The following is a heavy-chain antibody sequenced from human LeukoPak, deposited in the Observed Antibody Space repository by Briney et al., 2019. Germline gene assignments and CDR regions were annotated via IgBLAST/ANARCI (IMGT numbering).Heavy chain of an antibody. Sequence: GGSLRLSCAASGFTVSSNHMSWVRQAPGKGLEWVSVIYSGGSTYYADSVKGRFTISRDNSKNTLYLQMNSLRAEDTAVYYCARFYGSVLGFDPWGQGTLVTVSS. D-gene: IGHD3-10*01. V-gene: IGHV3-66*02. CDR1: GFTVSSNH. J-gene: IGHJ5*02. CDR3: ARFYGSVLGFDP. CDR2: IYSGGST.